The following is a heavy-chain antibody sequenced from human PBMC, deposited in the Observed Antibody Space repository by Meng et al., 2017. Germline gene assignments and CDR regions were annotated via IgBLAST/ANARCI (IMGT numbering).Heavy chain of an antibody. Sequence: QVQLQESGPGLVKPSQTLSLTCTASGGSISSGHYYWSWIRQPPGKGLEWIGYIYYSGSTHYNPSLKSRVIISLDTSKNQFSLKLSSVTAADTAVYYCAVRGADYGAFDPWGQGTLVTVSS. CDR1: GGSISSGHYY. V-gene: IGHV4-30-4*01. D-gene: IGHD4/OR15-4a*01. CDR3: AVRGADYGAFDP. CDR2: IYYSGST. J-gene: IGHJ5*02.